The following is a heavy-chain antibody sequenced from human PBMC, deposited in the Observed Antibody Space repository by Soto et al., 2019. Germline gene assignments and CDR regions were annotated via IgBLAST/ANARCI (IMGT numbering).Heavy chain of an antibody. V-gene: IGHV3-49*04. Sequence: SLKLSFTGSGFTFGDYGMSWVRQAPGKGLEWVGFIRSKTYGGTTEYAASVKGRLTIARDDSKGIAYLQMNRLKTEDTAVYYCARSPAFSRGGCWGPFYNYRMDGWGQGTTVTV. J-gene: IGHJ6*02. CDR1: GFTFGDYG. CDR3: ARSPAFSRGGCWGPFYNYRMDG. D-gene: IGHD2-2*01. CDR2: IRSKTYGGTT.